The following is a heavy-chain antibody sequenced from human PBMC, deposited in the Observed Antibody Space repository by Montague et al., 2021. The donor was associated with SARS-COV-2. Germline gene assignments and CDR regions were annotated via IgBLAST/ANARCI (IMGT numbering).Heavy chain of an antibody. V-gene: IGHV4-39*01. CDR1: GASISSSSYY. Sequence: SETLSLTCTVSGASISSSSYYWGWIRQPPGKGLEWIGFKYYSGSTYYNPTLKSRVTISVDTSKSQFSLKLSSVTAADTAVYYCASPTYYYDSSGSDAFDIWGQGTMVTVSS. CDR3: ASPTYYYDSSGSDAFDI. J-gene: IGHJ3*02. D-gene: IGHD3-22*01. CDR2: KYYSGST.